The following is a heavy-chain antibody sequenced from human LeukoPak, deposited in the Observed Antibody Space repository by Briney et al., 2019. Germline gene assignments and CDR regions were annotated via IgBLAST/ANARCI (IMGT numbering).Heavy chain of an antibody. J-gene: IGHJ4*02. CDR1: GFTFSPYA. CDR3: AKDRPNYHESNGHYYRPNGDY. D-gene: IGHD3-22*01. CDR2: IRSSGDRT. V-gene: IGHV3-23*01. Sequence: GGSLRLSCAASGFTFSPYAMSWVRKAPGKGLEWVSSIRSSGDRTFYADSVKDRFTISRDNSENTLYLQMSRLRAEDTAVYYCAKDRPNYHESNGHYYRPNGDYWGQGTLVTVSS.